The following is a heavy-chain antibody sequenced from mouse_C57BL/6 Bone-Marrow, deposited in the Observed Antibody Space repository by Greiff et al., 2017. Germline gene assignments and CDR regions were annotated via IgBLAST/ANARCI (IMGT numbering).Heavy chain of an antibody. CDR2: IDPSDSET. CDR1: GYTFTSYW. J-gene: IGHJ2*01. V-gene: IGHV1-52*01. CDR3: ASSPIWYGSSYVGY. D-gene: IGHD1-1*01. Sequence: VQLQQPGAELVRPGSSVKLSCKASGYTFTSYWMHWVKQRPIQGLEWIGNIDPSDSETHYNQKFKDKATLTVDKSSSTAYMQLSSLTSEDSAVYYCASSPIWYGSSYVGYWGQGTTRTVSS.